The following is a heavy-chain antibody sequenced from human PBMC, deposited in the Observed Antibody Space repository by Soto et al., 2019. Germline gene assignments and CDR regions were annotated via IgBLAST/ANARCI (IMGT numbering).Heavy chain of an antibody. V-gene: IGHV4-59*12. J-gene: IGHJ6*02. CDR2: IYYSGST. D-gene: IGHD6-13*01. CDR1: YGSIIDYY. CDR3: ARDRGSSWYGPSGYYYSGMDV. Sequence: SEMLCHSSTVAYGSIIDYYWSWIRQPPGKGLEWIGYIYYSGSTYYNPSLKSRVTISVDTSKNQFSLKLSSVTAADTAVYYCARDRGSSWYGPSGYYYSGMDVWGQGTTVTGSS.